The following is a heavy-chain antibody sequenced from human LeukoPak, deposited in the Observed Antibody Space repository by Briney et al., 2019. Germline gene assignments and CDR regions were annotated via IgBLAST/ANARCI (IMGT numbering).Heavy chain of an antibody. V-gene: IGHV1-18*01. J-gene: IGHJ4*02. CDR2: ISAYNGNT. Sequence: GASVKVSCKASGYTFTSYGISWVRQAPGQGLEWMGWISAYNGNTNYAQKLQGRVTMTTDTSTSTAYMELSSLRSEDTAVYYCASTIFGVVTPSRLDYWGQGTLVTVSS. CDR3: ASTIFGVVTPSRLDY. CDR1: GYTFTSYG. D-gene: IGHD3-3*01.